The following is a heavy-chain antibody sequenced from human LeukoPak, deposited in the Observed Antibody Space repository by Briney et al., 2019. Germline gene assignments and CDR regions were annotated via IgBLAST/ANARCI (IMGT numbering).Heavy chain of an antibody. CDR3: ARDRGSGSYYGDY. Sequence: ASVKVSCKASGDTFTSYAISWVRQAPGQGLEWMGGIIAIFGTANYAQKFQGRVTITTDESTSTAYMELRSLRSEDTAVYYCARDRGSGSYYGDYWGQGTPVTVSS. J-gene: IGHJ4*02. V-gene: IGHV1-69*05. D-gene: IGHD1-26*01. CDR1: GDTFTSYA. CDR2: IIAIFGTA.